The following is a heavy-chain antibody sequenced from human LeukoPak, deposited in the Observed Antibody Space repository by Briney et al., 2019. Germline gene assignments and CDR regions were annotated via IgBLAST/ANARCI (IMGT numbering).Heavy chain of an antibody. D-gene: IGHD3-10*01. J-gene: IGHJ4*02. CDR1: GFAFSSYS. Sequence: GGSLRLSCAASGFAFSSYSMNWVRQAPGKGLEWVSSISSSSSYIYYADSVKGRFTISRDNAKNTLYLQMKSLRAEDTAVYYCAREVGSGNSDRYFDYWGQGTLVTVSS. CDR3: AREVGSGNSDRYFDY. CDR2: ISSSSSYI. V-gene: IGHV3-21*01.